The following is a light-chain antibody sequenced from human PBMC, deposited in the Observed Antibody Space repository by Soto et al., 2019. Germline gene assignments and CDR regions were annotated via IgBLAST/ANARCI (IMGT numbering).Light chain of an antibody. J-gene: IGLJ1*01. V-gene: IGLV3-21*04. CDR1: NIGSKS. CDR2: YDS. Sequence: SYELTQPPSVSVAPGKTARITCGGTNIGSKSVHWYQQKPGQAPVLVIYYDSDRPSGIPERFSGSNSGNTATLTISRVEAGDEADYYCQVWDSSSDHPLFGTVTKLTVL. CDR3: QVWDSSSDHPL.